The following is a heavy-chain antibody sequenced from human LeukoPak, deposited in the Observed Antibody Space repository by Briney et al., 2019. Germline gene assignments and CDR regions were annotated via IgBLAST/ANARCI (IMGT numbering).Heavy chain of an antibody. CDR2: INWNGGST. V-gene: IGHV3-20*04. Sequence: GGSLRLSCAASGFTFDDYGMSWVRQAPGKGLEWVSGINWNGGSTGYADSVKGRFTISRDNAKNSLYLQMNSLRAEDTAVYYCARDLVIGFGDPRGYWGQGTLVTVSS. CDR3: ARDLVIGFGDPRGY. CDR1: GFTFDDYG. J-gene: IGHJ4*02. D-gene: IGHD3-9*01.